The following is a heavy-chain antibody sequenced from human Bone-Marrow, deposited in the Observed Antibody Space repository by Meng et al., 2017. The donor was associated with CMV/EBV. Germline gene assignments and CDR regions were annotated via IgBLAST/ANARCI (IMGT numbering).Heavy chain of an antibody. CDR3: ARGLGVTPGYGMDV. V-gene: IGHV1-2*02. D-gene: IGHD3-16*01. Sequence: ASVKVSCKASGYTFTGYYMHWVRQAPGQGLEWMGWINPNSGGTNYAQKFQGRVTMTRDTSISTAYMELSRLRSDDTAVYYCARGLGVTPGYGMDVWGQGTTVTVSS. CDR1: GYTFTGYY. CDR2: INPNSGGT. J-gene: IGHJ6*02.